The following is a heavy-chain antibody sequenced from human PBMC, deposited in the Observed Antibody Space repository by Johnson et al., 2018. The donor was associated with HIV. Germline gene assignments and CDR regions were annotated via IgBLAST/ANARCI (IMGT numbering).Heavy chain of an antibody. V-gene: IGHV3-33*08. D-gene: IGHD1-26*01. CDR3: AREGLIVGATLGAFDI. CDR2: IWYDGSNK. CDR1: GFTVSSNY. J-gene: IGHJ3*02. Sequence: QMLLVESGGGLIQPGGSLRLSCAASGFTVSSNYMSWVRQAPGKGLEWVAVIWYDGSNKYYAGSVKGRFTISRDNSKNTLYLQMGSLRAEDMAVYYCAREGLIVGATLGAFDIWSQGTMVTVSS.